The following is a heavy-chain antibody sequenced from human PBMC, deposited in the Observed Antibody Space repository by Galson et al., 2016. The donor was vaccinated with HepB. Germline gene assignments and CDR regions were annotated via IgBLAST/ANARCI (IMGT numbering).Heavy chain of an antibody. V-gene: IGHV3-23*01. Sequence: SLRLFCAASGFTFSSYAMSWVRQAPGKGLEWVSSSGRGGPTYYAGPVKGRFTISRDNSKNTLFLQMHSLRADDTAVYYCAKSVLEYDILTGYYRRGADYWGQGTLVTVSS. D-gene: IGHD3-9*01. CDR1: GFTFSSYA. CDR3: AKSVLEYDILTGYYRRGADY. J-gene: IGHJ4*02. CDR2: SGRGGPT.